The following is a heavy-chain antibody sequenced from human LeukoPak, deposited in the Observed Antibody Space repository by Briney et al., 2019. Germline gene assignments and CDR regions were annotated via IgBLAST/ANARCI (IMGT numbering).Heavy chain of an antibody. CDR3: ARDGGSGWSLGYPDY. CDR2: ISYDGSNK. J-gene: IGHJ4*02. CDR1: GFTFSSYA. V-gene: IGHV3-30-3*01. D-gene: IGHD6-19*01. Sequence: PGGSLRLSCAASGFTFSSYAMHWVRQAPCKGLEWVAVISYDGSNKYYADSVKGRFTISRDNSKNTLYLQMNSLRAEDTAVYYCARDGGSGWSLGYPDYWGQGTLVTVSS.